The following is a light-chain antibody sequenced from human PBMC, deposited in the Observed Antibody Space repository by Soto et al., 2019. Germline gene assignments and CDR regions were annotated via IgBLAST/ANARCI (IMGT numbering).Light chain of an antibody. CDR2: DAS. Sequence: EIVLTQSPATLSLSPGERATLSCRASQSVSSYLAWYQQKPGQAPRLLIYDASTRATGIPARFSGSGSGTDFTLTISSLEPADFAVYFCQQRSNWRFTFGPGTKVDIK. J-gene: IGKJ3*01. CDR3: QQRSNWRFT. CDR1: QSVSSY. V-gene: IGKV3-11*01.